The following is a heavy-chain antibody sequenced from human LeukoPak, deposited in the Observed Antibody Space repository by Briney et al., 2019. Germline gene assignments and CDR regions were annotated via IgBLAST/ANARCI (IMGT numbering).Heavy chain of an antibody. CDR2: IYTSENT. D-gene: IGHD6-13*01. V-gene: IGHV4-4*07. CDR3: ARDSIPLIAAAAPSTYNWFDP. CDR1: GGSISSYY. Sequence: PSETLSLTCNVSGGSISSYYWNWIRQPAGKGLEWIGRIYTSENTNYNPSLKSRVTISVDKSKNQFSLKLSSVTAADTAVYYCARDSIPLIAAAAPSTYNWFDPWGQGTLVTVSS. J-gene: IGHJ5*02.